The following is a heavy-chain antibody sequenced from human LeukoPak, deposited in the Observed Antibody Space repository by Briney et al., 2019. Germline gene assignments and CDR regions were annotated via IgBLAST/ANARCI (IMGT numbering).Heavy chain of an antibody. CDR2: IQYDGSFK. D-gene: IGHD2-2*02. CDR3: AKTSDQLLYSKFDF. Sequence: GGSLRLSCVTSGFTFSFYGMHWVRQAPGKGLEWVAFIQYDGSFKFYADSVQGRFSISRDNSKNTLFLQMNSLRADDTAVYYCAKTSDQLLYSKFDFWGQGTLVTVSS. V-gene: IGHV3-30*02. J-gene: IGHJ4*02. CDR1: GFTFSFYG.